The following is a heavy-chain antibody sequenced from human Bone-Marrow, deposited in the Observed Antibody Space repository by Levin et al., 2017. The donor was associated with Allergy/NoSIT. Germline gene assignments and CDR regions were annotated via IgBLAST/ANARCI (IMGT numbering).Heavy chain of an antibody. Sequence: GGSLRLSCVASGFKFSDYYIRWIRQAPGKGLEWVSYITRSGSPTYYADSVKGRFTISRDNAKKSVFLQMGSLTPDDTAVYYCARELLRSCGPADLWGQGTPVTVPS. J-gene: IGHJ5*02. CDR2: ITRSGSPT. CDR3: ARELLRSCGPADL. CDR1: GFKFSDYY. V-gene: IGHV3-11*01. D-gene: IGHD6-25*01.